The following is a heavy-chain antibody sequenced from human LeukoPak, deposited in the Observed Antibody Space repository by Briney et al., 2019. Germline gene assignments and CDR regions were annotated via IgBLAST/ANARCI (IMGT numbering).Heavy chain of an antibody. J-gene: IGHJ5*02. CDR1: GFSISDYY. Sequence: GGSLRLSCEASGFSISDYYMSWIRHAPGKGLEWVAYISHTGASEFHADPAKGRFAISRDNAQNSVYLQMNSLRVEDTAVYFCVRGVETTLSLDLWGQGSLVTVSS. CDR3: VRGVETTLSLDL. V-gene: IGHV3-11*01. CDR2: ISHTGASE. D-gene: IGHD1-1*01.